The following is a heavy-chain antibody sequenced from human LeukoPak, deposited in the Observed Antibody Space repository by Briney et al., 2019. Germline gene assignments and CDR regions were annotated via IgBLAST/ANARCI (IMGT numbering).Heavy chain of an antibody. CDR3: ARNYYGSGSYYNGGDY. J-gene: IGHJ4*02. Sequence: ASVKVSCKASGYTFTGYYMHWVRQAPGQGLELMGWINPNSGGTNYAQKFQGRVTMTRDTSISTAYMELSRLRSDDTAVYYCARNYYGSGSYYNGGDYWGQGTLVTVSS. CDR1: GYTFTGYY. V-gene: IGHV1-2*02. CDR2: INPNSGGT. D-gene: IGHD3-10*01.